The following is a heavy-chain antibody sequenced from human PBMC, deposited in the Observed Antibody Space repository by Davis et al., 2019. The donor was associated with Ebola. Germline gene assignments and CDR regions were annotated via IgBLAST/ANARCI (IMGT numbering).Heavy chain of an antibody. CDR3: AKGGYFDSLEIDS. CDR1: GFTFTTYA. V-gene: IGHV3-23*01. J-gene: IGHJ4*02. D-gene: IGHD3-9*01. Sequence: GESLKISCAASGFTFTTYALTWVRQTPGQGLEWVSTISYSGGSTYYADSVKGRFTISRDNSNNTLFLQMNSLRAEDTAVYYCAKGGYFDSLEIDSWGQGTLVTVSS. CDR2: ISYSGGST.